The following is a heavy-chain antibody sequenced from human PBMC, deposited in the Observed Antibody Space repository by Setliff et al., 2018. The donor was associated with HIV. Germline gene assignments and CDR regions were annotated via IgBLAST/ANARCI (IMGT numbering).Heavy chain of an antibody. J-gene: IGHJ4*02. CDR2: IHKDGSEK. Sequence: PGGSLRLSCAASGFTFSSYWMSWVRQAPGKGLEWVANIHKDGSEKYYVDSVKGRFTISRDNINNFLYLQMNSLRAEDTAVYYCAGSRGYFVQADWGQGTLVTVSS. CDR3: AGSRGYFVQAD. D-gene: IGHD1-1*01. CDR1: GFTFSSYW. V-gene: IGHV3-7*01.